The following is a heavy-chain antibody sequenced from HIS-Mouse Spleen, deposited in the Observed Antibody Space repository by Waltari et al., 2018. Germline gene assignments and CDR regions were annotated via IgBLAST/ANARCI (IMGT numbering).Heavy chain of an antibody. V-gene: IGHV4-39*01. D-gene: IGHD4-17*01. J-gene: IGHJ4*02. CDR2: IYYSGST. Sequence: QLQLQESGPGLVKPSEPLSLTCTVPGCPISSSSYYWGWIRQPPGKGLEWIGSIYYSGSTYYNPSLKSRVTISVDTSKNQFSLKLSSVTAADTAVYYCAYGDYFDYWGQGTLVTVSS. CDR3: AYGDYFDY. CDR1: GCPISSSSYY.